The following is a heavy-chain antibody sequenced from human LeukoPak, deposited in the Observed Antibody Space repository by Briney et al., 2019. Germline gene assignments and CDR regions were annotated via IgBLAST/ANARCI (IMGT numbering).Heavy chain of an antibody. CDR2: ISSSSSTI. Sequence: GGSLRLSCAASGFTFSSYSMNWVRQAPGKGLEWVSYISSSSSTIYYADSVKGRFTISRDNAKNSLHLQMNSLRAEDTAVYYCASGYSGYDTGFDYWGQGTLVTVSS. V-gene: IGHV3-48*01. J-gene: IGHJ4*02. D-gene: IGHD5-12*01. CDR1: GFTFSSYS. CDR3: ASGYSGYDTGFDY.